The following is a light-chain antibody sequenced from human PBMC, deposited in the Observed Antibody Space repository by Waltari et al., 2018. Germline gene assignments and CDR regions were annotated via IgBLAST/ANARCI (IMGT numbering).Light chain of an antibody. CDR3: QQSFTTPYT. CDR2: WAS. CDR1: QSVLYNSNNKNY. V-gene: IGKV4-1*01. Sequence: DIVMTQSPDSLPVSLGERATINCKSSQSVLYNSNNKNYLAWYQQKPGQPPRLLIYWASIRDSGVPDRFSGSGSGTDFTLTINSLQVEDVAVYYCQQSFTTPYTFGQGTTLEIK. J-gene: IGKJ2*01.